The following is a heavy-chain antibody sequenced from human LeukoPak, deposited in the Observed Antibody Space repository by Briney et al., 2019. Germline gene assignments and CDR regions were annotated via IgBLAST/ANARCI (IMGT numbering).Heavy chain of an antibody. CDR1: GHTFTSYG. V-gene: IGHV1-18*01. Sequence: ASVKVSCKASGHTFTSYGISWVRQAPGQGLEWMGWISAYNGNTNYAQKLQGRVTMTTDTSTSTAYMELRSLRSDDTAVSYCASWDQDAFDIWGQGTMVTVSS. D-gene: IGHD1-26*01. J-gene: IGHJ3*02. CDR2: ISAYNGNT. CDR3: ASWDQDAFDI.